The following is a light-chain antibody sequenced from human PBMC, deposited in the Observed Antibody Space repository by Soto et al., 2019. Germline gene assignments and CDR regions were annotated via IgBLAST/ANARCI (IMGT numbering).Light chain of an antibody. Sequence: ESVLTQSAGTLSLSPGERATLSCRASQSVSSSYLAWYQQKPGQAPRLLIYGASSRATGIPDRFSGSGSGTDFTLTISRLEPEDFAVYYCQQYGSSQTFGGGTKVDIK. CDR3: QQYGSSQT. CDR1: QSVSSSY. CDR2: GAS. J-gene: IGKJ4*01. V-gene: IGKV3-20*01.